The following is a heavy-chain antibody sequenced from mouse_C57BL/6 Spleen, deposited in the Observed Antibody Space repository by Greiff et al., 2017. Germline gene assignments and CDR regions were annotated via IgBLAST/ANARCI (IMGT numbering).Heavy chain of an antibody. CDR2: IYPRSGNT. V-gene: IGHV1-81*01. D-gene: IGHD2-3*01. J-gene: IGHJ3*01. Sequence: VQVVESGAELARPGASVKLSCKASGYTFTSYGISWVKQSTGQGLEWIGEIYPRSGNTYYNEKFKGKATLTADKSSSTAYMELRSLTSEDSAVYFCARAVYDGYYWGQGTLVTVSA. CDR1: GYTFTSYG. CDR3: ARAVYDGYY.